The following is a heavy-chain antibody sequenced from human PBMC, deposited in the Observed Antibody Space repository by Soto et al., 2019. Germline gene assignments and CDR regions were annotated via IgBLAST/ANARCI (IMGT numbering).Heavy chain of an antibody. Sequence: GGSLRLSCAASGFTFSSYAMRWVRQAPGEGPEWVSLISSSGGTTYYADSVKGRFSISRDNSKNTLYLQMNSLRVEDTAIYYCAKDIQGRGATTGDDAFDIWGEGTMVTVSS. CDR1: GFTFSSYA. CDR3: AKDIQGRGATTGDDAFDI. V-gene: IGHV3-23*01. CDR2: ISSSGGTT. D-gene: IGHD1-1*01. J-gene: IGHJ3*02.